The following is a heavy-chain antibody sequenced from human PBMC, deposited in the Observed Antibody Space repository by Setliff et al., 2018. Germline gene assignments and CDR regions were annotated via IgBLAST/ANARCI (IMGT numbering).Heavy chain of an antibody. CDR2: INHSGST. J-gene: IGHJ6*04. CDR3: ASTNFLPRGFGYYYGSVKMDV. CDR1: GGSFSGYY. V-gene: IGHV4-34*01. D-gene: IGHD3-10*01. Sequence: PSETLSFTCAVYGGSFSGYYWSWIRQPPGKGLEWIGEINHSGSTNYNPSLKSRVTISVDTSKNQFSLKLSSVTAADTAVYYCASTNFLPRGFGYYYGSVKMDVWGKGTTVTVSS.